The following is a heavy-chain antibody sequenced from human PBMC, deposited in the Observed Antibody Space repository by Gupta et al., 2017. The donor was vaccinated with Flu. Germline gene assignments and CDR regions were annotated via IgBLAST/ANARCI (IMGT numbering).Heavy chain of an antibody. Sequence: AMTWVRQAPGKGLEWVGLIRSNDYRRTTEYAASVQGRFTISTDDSKSIAYLQMDGLRTEDTAVYYCGRLQLEWRTYYYMDVWGKGTTVTVSS. CDR3: GRLQLEWRTYYYMDV. CDR1: A. D-gene: IGHD3-3*01. CDR2: IRSNDYRRTT. J-gene: IGHJ6*03. V-gene: IGHV3-49*04.